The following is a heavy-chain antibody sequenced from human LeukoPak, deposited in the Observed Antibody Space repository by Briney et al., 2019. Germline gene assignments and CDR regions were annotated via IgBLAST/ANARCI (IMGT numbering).Heavy chain of an antibody. CDR3: ARGPRYDSTANWFDP. Sequence: SETLSLTCTVSGGSISSYYWSWIRQPPGKGLEWIGYIYYSGSTNYNPSLKSRVTISVDTSKNQFSLKLGSVTAADTAVYYCARGPRYDSTANWFDPWGQGTLVTVSS. J-gene: IGHJ5*02. V-gene: IGHV4-59*12. D-gene: IGHD3-22*01. CDR2: IYYSGST. CDR1: GGSISSYY.